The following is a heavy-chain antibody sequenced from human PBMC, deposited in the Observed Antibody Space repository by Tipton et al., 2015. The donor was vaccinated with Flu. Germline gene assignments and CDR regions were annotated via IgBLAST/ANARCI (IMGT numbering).Heavy chain of an antibody. CDR2: MKQDGSEK. D-gene: IGHD3-3*01. CDR3: VGSITTFGAP. J-gene: IGHJ5*02. CDR1: GFTFSSYW. V-gene: IGHV3-7*03. Sequence: GSLRLSCVASGFTFSSYWMSWVRQAPGKGLEWVANMKQDGSEKYYVDSVKGRFTISRDNAKNSLYLQMNSLRAEDTAVYYCVGSITTFGAPWGQGTLVTVSS.